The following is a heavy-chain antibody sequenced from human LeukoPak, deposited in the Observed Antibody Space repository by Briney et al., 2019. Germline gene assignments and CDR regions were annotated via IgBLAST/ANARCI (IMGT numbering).Heavy chain of an antibody. V-gene: IGHV3-74*01. CDR3: ARGSTYYDSSGQVPFDY. D-gene: IGHD3-22*01. Sequence: GGSLRLSCAASGFTFNNYWMHWVRQAPGKGLVWVSRINSDGSSTSYADSVKGRFTISRDNAKNTLYLQMNSLRAEDTAVYYCARGSTYYDSSGQVPFDYWGQGTLVTVSS. CDR2: INSDGSST. J-gene: IGHJ4*02. CDR1: GFTFNNYW.